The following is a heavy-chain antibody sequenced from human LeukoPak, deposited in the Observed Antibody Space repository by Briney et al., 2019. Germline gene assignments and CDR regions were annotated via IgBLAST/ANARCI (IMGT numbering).Heavy chain of an antibody. Sequence: HPGGSLTLSCAPSGFTFSSYWMHWVRQAPGKGLVWVSRINSDGSSTSYADSVTGRFTISRDNSKNTLYLQMNSLRAEDTAVYYCAKVVSSWYYGDYFDYWGQGTLVTVSS. D-gene: IGHD6-13*01. V-gene: IGHV3-74*01. J-gene: IGHJ4*02. CDR3: AKVVSSWYYGDYFDY. CDR2: INSDGSST. CDR1: GFTFSSYW.